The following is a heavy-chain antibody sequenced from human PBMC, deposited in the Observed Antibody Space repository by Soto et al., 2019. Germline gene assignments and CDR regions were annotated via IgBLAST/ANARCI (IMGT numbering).Heavy chain of an antibody. Sequence: ASVKVSCKASGYTFTGYYMHWVRQAPGQGLEWTGWINPNSGGTNYAQKFQGWVTMTRDTSISTAYMELSSLRAEDMAVYYCARRIPFGYGMDVWGQGTTVTVSS. CDR1: GYTFTGYY. D-gene: IGHD2-21*01. CDR2: INPNSGGT. CDR3: ARRIPFGYGMDV. J-gene: IGHJ6*02. V-gene: IGHV1-2*04.